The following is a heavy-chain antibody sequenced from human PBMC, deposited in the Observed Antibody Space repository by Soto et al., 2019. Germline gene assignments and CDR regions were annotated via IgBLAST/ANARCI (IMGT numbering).Heavy chain of an antibody. CDR3: VRDFGDLHDFWSGSDY. D-gene: IGHD3-3*01. J-gene: IGHJ4*02. V-gene: IGHV4-38-2*02. Sequence: LETLSLTCAVSVYSINSGYYWGWIRQSPGKGLEWIGSVFHSGTTYSTPSLKTRLTISVDTSKNQFSLDLNAVTAADTAVYYCVRDFGDLHDFWSGSDYWGQGIPVTVS. CDR2: VFHSGTT. CDR1: VYSINSGYY.